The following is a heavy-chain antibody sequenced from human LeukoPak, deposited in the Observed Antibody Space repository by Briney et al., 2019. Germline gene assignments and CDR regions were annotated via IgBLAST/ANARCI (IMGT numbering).Heavy chain of an antibody. J-gene: IGHJ4*02. CDR2: IDPSDSYT. CDR3: ARQNTAMVMGGFDY. V-gene: IGHV5-10-1*01. D-gene: IGHD5-18*01. CDR1: GYSFTSYW. Sequence: GESLKISCKGSGYSFTSYWISWVRQMPGKDLEWRGRIDPSDSYTNYSPSFQGHVTISADKSISTAYLQWSSLKASDTAMYYCARQNTAMVMGGFDYWGQGTLVTVSS.